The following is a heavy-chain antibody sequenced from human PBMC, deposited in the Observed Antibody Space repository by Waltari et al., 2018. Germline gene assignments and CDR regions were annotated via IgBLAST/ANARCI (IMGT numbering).Heavy chain of an antibody. Sequence: EVQLVETGGGLIQPGGSLRLSCAASGFTVSSNYMSWVRQAPGKGLEWVSVIYSGGSTYYADSVKGRFTISRDNSKNTLYLQMNSLRAEDTAVYYCARDTVTTDYYYYMDVWGKGTTVTVSS. CDR2: IYSGGST. J-gene: IGHJ6*03. D-gene: IGHD4-17*01. CDR3: ARDTVTTDYYYYMDV. CDR1: GFTVSSNY. V-gene: IGHV3-53*02.